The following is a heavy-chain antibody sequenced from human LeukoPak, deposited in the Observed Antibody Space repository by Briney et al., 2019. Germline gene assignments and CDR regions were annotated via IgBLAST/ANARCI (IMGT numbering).Heavy chain of an antibody. J-gene: IGHJ4*02. CDR2: ITGSGDTT. V-gene: IGHV3-23*01. D-gene: IGHD3-22*01. CDR3: ARAYGSSGYYQLPIDY. CDR1: GFTFSSYA. Sequence: GGSLRLSCAASGFTFSSYAMSWVRQAPGKGLEWVSGITGSGDTTHHADSVKGRFTISGDNSKNTLFLQMNSLRVEDTALYYCARAYGSSGYYQLPIDYWGQGTLVTVSS.